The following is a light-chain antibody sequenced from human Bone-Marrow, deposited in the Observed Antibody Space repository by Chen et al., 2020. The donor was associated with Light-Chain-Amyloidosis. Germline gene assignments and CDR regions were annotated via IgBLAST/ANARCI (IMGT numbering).Light chain of an antibody. CDR2: YDT. CDR1: KIGIKS. V-gene: IGLV3-21*02. J-gene: IGLJ2*01. Sequence: SYLLTQPPSVSVAPGETATLTCWGNKIGIKSVHWYHQKPGQAPVLVVYYDTERPSGIPVRFSGSNSGNTATLTISRVEAGDEADYYCQVWDGLLDHVVFGGGTRLTVL. CDR3: QVWDGLLDHVV.